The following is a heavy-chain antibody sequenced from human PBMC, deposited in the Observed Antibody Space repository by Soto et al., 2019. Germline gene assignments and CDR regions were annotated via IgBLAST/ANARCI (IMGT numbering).Heavy chain of an antibody. Sequence: QVQLVQSGAEVKKPGSSVKVSCKASGSTFSSYTISWVRQAPGQGLEWMGRIIPILGIANYAQKFQGRVTITADKSTSTAYMEVSSLRSEDTAVYYCARSVPVAPAAMRSAGNWFDPWGQGTLATVSS. CDR1: GSTFSSYT. D-gene: IGHD2-2*01. J-gene: IGHJ5*02. V-gene: IGHV1-69*02. CDR2: IIPILGIA. CDR3: ARSVPVAPAAMRSAGNWFDP.